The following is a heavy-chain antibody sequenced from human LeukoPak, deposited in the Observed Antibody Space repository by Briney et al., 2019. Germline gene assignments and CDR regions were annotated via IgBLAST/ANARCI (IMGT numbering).Heavy chain of an antibody. CDR1: GGTFSSYT. J-gene: IGHJ4*02. D-gene: IGHD6-13*01. Sequence: ASVKVSCKASGGTFSSYTISWVRQAPGQGLEWMGRIIPILGIANYAQKFQGRVTITADKSTSTAYMEPSSLRSEDTAVYYCARGAAAGPSRYPRSTQDVDYWGQGTLVTVSS. V-gene: IGHV1-69*02. CDR3: ARGAAAGPSRYPRSTQDVDY. CDR2: IIPILGIA.